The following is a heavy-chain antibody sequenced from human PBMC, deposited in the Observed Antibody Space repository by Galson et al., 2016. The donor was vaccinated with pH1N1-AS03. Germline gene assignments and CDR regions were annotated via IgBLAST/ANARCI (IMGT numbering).Heavy chain of an antibody. V-gene: IGHV3-74*01. CDR3: ARDPDPNNIGWYYFDN. CDR1: GFTFSNYW. CDR2: IKSGGGDT. J-gene: IGHJ4*02. D-gene: IGHD6-19*01. Sequence: SLRLSCAASGFTFSNYWMHWVRQVPGRGLMWVSGIKSGGGDTRYADSVKCRVIISRDDAKNTLYLQMKLLRAEDTALYYCARDPDPNNIGWYYFDNWGQGILVTVSS.